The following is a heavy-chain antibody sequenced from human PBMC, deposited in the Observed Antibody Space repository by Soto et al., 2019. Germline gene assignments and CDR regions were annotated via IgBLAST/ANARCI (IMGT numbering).Heavy chain of an antibody. V-gene: IGHV3-23*01. J-gene: IGHJ3*02. CDR3: AKVVRLVGAVVGAFDI. CDR2: ISGSGGST. CDR1: GFTFSSYA. D-gene: IGHD1-26*01. Sequence: GGSLRLSCAASGFTFSSYAMSWVRQAPGKGLEWVSAISGSGGSTYYADSVKGRFTISRDNSKNTLYLQMNSLSAEDTAVYYCAKVVRLVGAVVGAFDIWGQGTMVTVSS.